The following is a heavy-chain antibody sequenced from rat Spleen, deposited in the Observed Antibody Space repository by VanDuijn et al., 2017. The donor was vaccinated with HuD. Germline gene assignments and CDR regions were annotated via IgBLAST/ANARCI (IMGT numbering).Heavy chain of an antibody. Sequence: EVQLVESGGGLVQPGRSMKLSCAASGFTFSSFPMAWVRQAPTKGLEWVATISTSGGSTYYRDSVKGRFTISRDNAKSTLYLQMNSLRSEDTATYYCTREGYNNYPLFDYWGQGVMVTVSS. CDR2: ISTSGGST. V-gene: IGHV5-46*01. CDR3: TREGYNNYPLFDY. D-gene: IGHD1-10*01. CDR1: GFTFSSFP. J-gene: IGHJ2*01.